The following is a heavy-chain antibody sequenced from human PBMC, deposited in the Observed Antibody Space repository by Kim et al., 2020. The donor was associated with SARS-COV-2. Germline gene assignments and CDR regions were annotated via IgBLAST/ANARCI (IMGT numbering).Heavy chain of an antibody. CDR2: SYT. D-gene: IGHD6-19*01. V-gene: IGHV5-10-1*01. J-gene: IGHJ4*02. CDR3: ARQAEFDY. Sequence: SYTNYSPAFQGHVTISADKSISTAYLQWSSLKASDTAMYYCARQAEFDYWGQGTLVTVSS.